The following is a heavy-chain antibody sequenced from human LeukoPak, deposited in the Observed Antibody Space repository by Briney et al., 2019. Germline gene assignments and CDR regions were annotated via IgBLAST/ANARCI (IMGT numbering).Heavy chain of an antibody. CDR3: ARDTAYGGNSAFDY. J-gene: IGHJ4*02. CDR1: GFTFSSYG. V-gene: IGHV3-33*01. Sequence: PGRSLRLSCAASGFTFSSYGMQWVRQAPGKGLEWVAVIWYDGSNKYYADSVKGRFTISRDNSKNTLYLQMNSLRAEDTAVYYCARDTAYGGNSAFDYWGQGTLVTVSS. CDR2: IWYDGSNK. D-gene: IGHD4-23*01.